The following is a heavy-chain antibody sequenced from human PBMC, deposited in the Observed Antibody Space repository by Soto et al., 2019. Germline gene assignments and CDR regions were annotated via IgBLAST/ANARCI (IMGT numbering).Heavy chain of an antibody. CDR2: ISGSGGST. Sequence: GGSLRLSCAASGFTFSSYAMSWVRQAPGKGLEWVSAISGSGGSTYYADSVKGRFTISRDNSKNTLYLQMNSLRAEDTAVYYCAKDRAPYGSGKKDYYYYYGMDVWGQGTTVTVSS. V-gene: IGHV3-23*01. D-gene: IGHD3-10*01. CDR3: AKDRAPYGSGKKDYYYYYGMDV. J-gene: IGHJ6*02. CDR1: GFTFSSYA.